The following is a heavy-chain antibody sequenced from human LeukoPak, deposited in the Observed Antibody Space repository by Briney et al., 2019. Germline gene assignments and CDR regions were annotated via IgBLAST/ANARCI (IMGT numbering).Heavy chain of an antibody. CDR3: ASPGQWDY. Sequence: GGSLRLSCAASGFTFSSYAMSWVRQAPGKGLECVSIIGGSGGPTYYADSVKGRFTISRDNSENTLFLQMNSLRAEDTAVYYCASPGQWDYWGQGTLVTVSS. J-gene: IGHJ4*02. V-gene: IGHV3-23*01. CDR1: GFTFSSYA. D-gene: IGHD6-19*01. CDR2: IGGSGGPT.